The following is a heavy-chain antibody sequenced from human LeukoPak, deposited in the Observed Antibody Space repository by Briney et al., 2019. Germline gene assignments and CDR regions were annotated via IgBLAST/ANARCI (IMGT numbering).Heavy chain of an antibody. V-gene: IGHV3-30*04. D-gene: IGHD5-18*01. CDR2: ISYDGSNK. J-gene: IGHJ4*02. CDR1: GFTFSGYA. Sequence: GGSLRLSCAASGFTFSGYAMHWVRQAPGKGLEWVAVISYDGSNKYYADSVKGRFTISRDNSKNTLYLQMNSLRAEDTAVYYCAREEYSYGNRYWGQGTLVTVSS. CDR3: AREEYSYGNRY.